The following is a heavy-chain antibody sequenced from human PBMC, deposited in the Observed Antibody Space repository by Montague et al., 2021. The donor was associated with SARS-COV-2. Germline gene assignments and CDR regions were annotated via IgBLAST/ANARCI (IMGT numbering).Heavy chain of an antibody. V-gene: IGHV6-1*01. D-gene: IGHD1-1*01. CDR1: GYSVSSNSAT. J-gene: IGHJ6*02. CDR3: TSGREGNYNVMDV. CDR2: TYYRSKWYN. Sequence: AISGYSVSSNSATWNWVRQSPSRGLEWLGRTYYRSKWYNDYAVSVRGRVTINPDTSKNQFSLQLSSVTPEDTAIYYCTSGREGNYNVMDVWGQGTTVTVSS.